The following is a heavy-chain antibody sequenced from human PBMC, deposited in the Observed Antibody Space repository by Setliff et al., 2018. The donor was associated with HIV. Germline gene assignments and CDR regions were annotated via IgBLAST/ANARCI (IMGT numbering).Heavy chain of an antibody. D-gene: IGHD2-2*01. Sequence: SETLSLTCAVYGGSVSGYYWSWIRQPPGKGLEWIGEIDHSGSTNYNPSLKSRVTISVDTSKNQFSLKLSSVTAADTAVYYCGNQAVVPADMDYYYYIDVWGKGTTVTVSS. CDR1: GGSVSGYY. J-gene: IGHJ6*03. CDR3: GNQAVVPADMDYYYYIDV. V-gene: IGHV4-34*01. CDR2: IDHSGST.